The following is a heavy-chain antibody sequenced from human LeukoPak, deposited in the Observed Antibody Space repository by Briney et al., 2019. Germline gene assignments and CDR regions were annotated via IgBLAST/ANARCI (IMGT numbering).Heavy chain of an antibody. V-gene: IGHV3-53*01. CDR3: ARDHSSSWFNYYYYGMDV. CDR2: IYSGGST. D-gene: IGHD6-13*01. CDR1: GFTVSSNY. Sequence: GGSLRLSCAASGFTVSSNYMSWVRQAPGKGLEWVSVIYSGGSTYYADSVKGRFTISRDNSKNTLYLQMNSLRAEDTAVYYCARDHSSSWFNYYYYGMDVWGQGTTVTVSS. J-gene: IGHJ6*02.